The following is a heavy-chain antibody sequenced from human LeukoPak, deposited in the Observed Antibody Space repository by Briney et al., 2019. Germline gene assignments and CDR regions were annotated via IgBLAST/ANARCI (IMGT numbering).Heavy chain of an antibody. CDR2: IRYDGSNK. Sequence: GGPLRLSCAASGFTFSSYGMHWVRQAPGKGLEGVAFIRYDGSNKYYADSVKGRFTISRDNSKNTLYLQMNSLRAEDTAVYYCAKDSPSGSYSNGVDYWGQGTLVTVSS. D-gene: IGHD1-26*01. CDR1: GFTFSSYG. J-gene: IGHJ4*02. V-gene: IGHV3-30*02. CDR3: AKDSPSGSYSNGVDY.